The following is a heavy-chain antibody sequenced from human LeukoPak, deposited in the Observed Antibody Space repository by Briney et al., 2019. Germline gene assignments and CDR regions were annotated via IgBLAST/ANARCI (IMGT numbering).Heavy chain of an antibody. CDR3: ASQSYGSGSYLVTYYYYGMDV. CDR2: ISAYNGNT. CDR1: GYTFTSYG. V-gene: IGHV1-18*01. D-gene: IGHD3-10*01. Sequence: ASVKVSCKASGYTFTSYGISWVRQAPGQGLEWMGWISAYNGNTNYAQKLQGRVTMTTDTSTSTAYMELRSLRSDDTAVYYCASQSYGSGSYLVTYYYYGMDVWGQGTTVTVSS. J-gene: IGHJ6*02.